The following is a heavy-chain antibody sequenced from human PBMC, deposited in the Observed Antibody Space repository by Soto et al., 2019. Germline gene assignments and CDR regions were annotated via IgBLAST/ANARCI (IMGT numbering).Heavy chain of an antibody. J-gene: IGHJ3*01. CDR1: GDSIRSSVFY. V-gene: IGHV4-39*01. Sequence: QLQLQESGPGLVKPSETLSLTCTVSGDSIRSSVFYWGWIRQPPGKGLQWIGSIYYTGSTYYNPSLRSRLTICVDTSKNQFSMKLSSVTGAHTAVYYCARRWIKSWLGPLGDAFDFWGRGTVVTVSS. D-gene: IGHD5-18*01. CDR3: ARRWIKSWLGPLGDAFDF. CDR2: IYYTGST.